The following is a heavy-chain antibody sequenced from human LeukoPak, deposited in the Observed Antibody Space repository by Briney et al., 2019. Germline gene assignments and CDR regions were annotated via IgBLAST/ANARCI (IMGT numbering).Heavy chain of an antibody. CDR3: ARETKGDYDY. CDR2: IGGSGADT. D-gene: IGHD2-21*01. Sequence: GGSLRLSCAASGFTFSAFPMLWVRQAPGKGLESVSAIGGSGADTYYANSVKGRFTISRDNSKNTLDLQMGSLRVEDMAVYYCARETKGDYDYWGQGTLVTVSS. J-gene: IGHJ4*02. CDR1: GFTFSAFP. V-gene: IGHV3-64*01.